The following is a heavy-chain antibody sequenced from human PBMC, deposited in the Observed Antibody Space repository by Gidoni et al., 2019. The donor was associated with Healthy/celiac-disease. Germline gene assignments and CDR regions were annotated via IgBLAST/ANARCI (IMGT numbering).Heavy chain of an antibody. CDR1: GYTFTDYY. Sequence: EVQLVQSGAEVKKPGATVKISCKVSGYTFTDYYMHWVQQAPGKGLEWMGLVDPEDGETIDAEKFQGRVTITADTSTDTAYMELSSLRSEDTAVYYCATSIAAAGTGYYYYMDVWGKGTTVTVSS. CDR3: ATSIAAAGTGYYYYMDV. D-gene: IGHD6-13*01. V-gene: IGHV1-69-2*01. J-gene: IGHJ6*03. CDR2: VDPEDGET.